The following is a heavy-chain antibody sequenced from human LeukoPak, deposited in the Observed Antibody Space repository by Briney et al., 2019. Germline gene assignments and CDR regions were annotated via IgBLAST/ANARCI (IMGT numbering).Heavy chain of an antibody. CDR3: ARTPYCGGDCYVDY. V-gene: IGHV2-70*04. CDR1: GFSLSTSGMR. J-gene: IGHJ4*02. CDR2: IDWDDDK. Sequence: SGPTLVNPTQTLTLTCTFSGFSLSTSGMRVSWIRQPPGKALEWLPRIDWDDDKFYSTSLKTRFTISKDTSKNQVVLTMTNMDPVDTATYYCARTPYCGGDCYVDYWGQGTLVTVSS. D-gene: IGHD2-21*02.